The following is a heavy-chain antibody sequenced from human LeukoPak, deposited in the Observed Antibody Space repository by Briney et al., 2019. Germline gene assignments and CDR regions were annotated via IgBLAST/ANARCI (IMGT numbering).Heavy chain of an antibody. CDR1: GGSISTYY. CDR3: ARGNSGSYYAMDV. CDR2: IFYSGCT. J-gene: IGHJ6*02. V-gene: IGHV4-59*01. Sequence: PSETLSLTCTVSGGSISTYYWSWIRQPPGKGLEWIGYIFYSGCTNYNPSLESRVTISVDTSKNQFSLKLSSVTAADTAVYYCARGNSGSYYAMDVWGQGTTVTVSS. D-gene: IGHD1-26*01.